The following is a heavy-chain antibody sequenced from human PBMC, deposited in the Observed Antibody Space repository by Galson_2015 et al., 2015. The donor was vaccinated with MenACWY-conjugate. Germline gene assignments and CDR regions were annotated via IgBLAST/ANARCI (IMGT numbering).Heavy chain of an antibody. V-gene: IGHV3-33*01. CDR1: GFTFRSYA. Sequence: SLRLSCAASGFTFRSYAMHWVRQAPGKGLEWVAVIWYDGSKTFYADSVKGRFTISRDNSKNTAYLQMNSLRVEDTAMYYCFALNSGIDYWGQGTLVTVSS. CDR3: FALNSGIDY. J-gene: IGHJ4*02. D-gene: IGHD1-26*01. CDR2: IWYDGSKT.